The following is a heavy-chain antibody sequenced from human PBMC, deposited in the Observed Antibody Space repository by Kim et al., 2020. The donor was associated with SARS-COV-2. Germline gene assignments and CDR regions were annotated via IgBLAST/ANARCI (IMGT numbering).Heavy chain of an antibody. J-gene: IGHJ3*02. V-gene: IGHV3-23*01. D-gene: IGHD3-22*01. Sequence: YYADSVKGRFTISRDNSKNTLYLQMNSLRAEDTAVYYCAKEHNYEDAFDIWGQGTMVTVSS. CDR3: AKEHNYEDAFDI.